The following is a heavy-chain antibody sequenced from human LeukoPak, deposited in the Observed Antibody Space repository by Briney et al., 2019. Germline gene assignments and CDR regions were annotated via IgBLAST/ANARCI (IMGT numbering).Heavy chain of an antibody. CDR3: ASPFIAAAGSDY. J-gene: IGHJ4*02. V-gene: IGHV4-34*01. Sequence: KSSETLSLTCAVYGGSFSGYYWSWIRQPPGKGLEWIGEINHSGSTNYNPSLKSRVTISVDTSKNQFSLKLSSVTAADTAVYYCASPFIAAAGSDYWGQGTLVTVSS. D-gene: IGHD6-13*01. CDR1: GGSFSGYY. CDR2: INHSGST.